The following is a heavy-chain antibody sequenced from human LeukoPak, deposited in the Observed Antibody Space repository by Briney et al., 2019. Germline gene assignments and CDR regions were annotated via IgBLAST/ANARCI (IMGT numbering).Heavy chain of an antibody. V-gene: IGHV3-21*01. D-gene: IGHD3-9*01. Sequence: GGSLRLSCAASGFTFSSYSMNWVRQAPGKGLEWVSSISSGSSYIYYADSVKGRFTISRDNAKNSLYLQMNSLRAVDTAVYYGARGLFHQIFCDLRNWFDPWGQGTLVTVSS. J-gene: IGHJ5*02. CDR2: ISSGSSYI. CDR3: ARGLFHQIFCDLRNWFDP. CDR1: GFTFSSYS.